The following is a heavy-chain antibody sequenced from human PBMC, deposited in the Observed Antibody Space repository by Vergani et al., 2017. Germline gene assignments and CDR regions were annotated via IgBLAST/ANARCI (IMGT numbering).Heavy chain of an antibody. CDR1: GYTFTSYY. D-gene: IGHD4-23*01. Sequence: QVQLVQSGAEVKKPGASVKVSCKASGYTFTSYYMHWVRQAPVQGLEWMGIINPSGGSTSYAQKFQGRVTMTRDTSTSTVYMELSSLRSEDTAVYYCARLDYGGNTRDYWGQGTLVTVSS. V-gene: IGHV1-46*03. CDR3: ARLDYGGNTRDY. J-gene: IGHJ4*02. CDR2: INPSGGST.